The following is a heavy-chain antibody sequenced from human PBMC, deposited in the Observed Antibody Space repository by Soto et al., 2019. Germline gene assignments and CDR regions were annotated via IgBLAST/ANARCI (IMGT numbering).Heavy chain of an antibody. CDR3: AKDLTTAAAGTAFDI. CDR2: ISCNSGSI. V-gene: IGHV3-9*01. J-gene: IGHJ3*02. CDR1: GFTFDDYG. D-gene: IGHD6-13*01. Sequence: EVQLVESGGTLVQPGRSLRLSCAASGFTFDDYGMHWVRQGPGKGLEWVSGISCNSGSIGYADSVQGRFTISRDNAKNSLYLQMNSLRPEDTALYYCAKDLTTAAAGTAFDIWGQGTMVTVSS.